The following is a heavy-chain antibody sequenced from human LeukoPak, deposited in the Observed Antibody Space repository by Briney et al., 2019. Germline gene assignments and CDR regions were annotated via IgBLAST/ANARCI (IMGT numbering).Heavy chain of an antibody. CDR1: GFLFSNYW. Sequence: GGSLRLSCGASGFLFSNYWMSWLRQTPGKGLEWVANIRQDGNEKRYVDSVKGRFTISRDNAKNSLYVQMNSLRAEDTAVYYCAKDEGYSYGYWFVYWGQGTLVTVSP. D-gene: IGHD5-18*01. CDR2: IRQDGNEK. J-gene: IGHJ4*02. V-gene: IGHV3-7*03. CDR3: AKDEGYSYGYWFVY.